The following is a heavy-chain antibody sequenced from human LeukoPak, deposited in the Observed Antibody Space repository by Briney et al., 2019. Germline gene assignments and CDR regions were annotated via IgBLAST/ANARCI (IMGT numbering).Heavy chain of an antibody. Sequence: GESLQISCKGSGYSFTSYWIGWVRQMPGKGLEWMGIIYPGDSDTSRYSPSFQGQVTISADKSISTAYLQWSSLKASDTAMYYCARHVRDAYNRRFDYWGQGTLVTVSS. V-gene: IGHV5-51*01. CDR2: IYPGDSDTS. J-gene: IGHJ4*02. D-gene: IGHD5-24*01. CDR1: GYSFTSYW. CDR3: ARHVRDAYNRRFDY.